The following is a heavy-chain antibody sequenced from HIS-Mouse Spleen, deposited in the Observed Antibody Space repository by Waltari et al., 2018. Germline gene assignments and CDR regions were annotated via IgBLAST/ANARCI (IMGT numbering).Heavy chain of an antibody. CDR1: GFTFSSYA. V-gene: IGHV3-30-3*01. CDR2: ISYDGSNK. Sequence: QVQLVESGGGVVQPGRSRRLSCAASGFTFSSYANHWVRRAPGKGLGWVAVISYDGSNKYYADYVKGRFTISRDNSKNTLYLQMNSLRAEDTAVYYCARGSRGSGSYIPGWGQGTLVTVSS. J-gene: IGHJ1*01. CDR3: ARGSRGSGSYIPG. D-gene: IGHD3-10*01.